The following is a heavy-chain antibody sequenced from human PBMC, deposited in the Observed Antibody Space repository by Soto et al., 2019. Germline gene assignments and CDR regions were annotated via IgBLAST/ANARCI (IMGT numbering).Heavy chain of an antibody. D-gene: IGHD6-19*01. CDR2: LNSDGRST. J-gene: IGHJ2*01. CDR1: GFTFSNHW. CDR3: HSSGRFWNFDL. V-gene: IGHV3-74*01. Sequence: EVQLVESGGDLVQPGGSLRLSCAASGFTFSNHWMHWVRQAPGKGLEWVSRLNSDGRSTSYAASVKGRFTISRDNAKNTVYLQMNSLRAEDTAVYYCHSSGRFWNFDLWGRGTLVTVS.